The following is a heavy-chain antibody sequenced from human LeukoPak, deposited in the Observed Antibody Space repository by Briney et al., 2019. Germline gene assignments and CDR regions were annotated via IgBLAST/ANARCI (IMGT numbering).Heavy chain of an antibody. CDR1: GGSISSSSYY. V-gene: IGHV4-61*05. CDR3: ARRGGDY. D-gene: IGHD3-10*01. CDR2: IYTSGST. J-gene: IGHJ4*02. Sequence: SETLSLTCTVSGGSISSSSYYWSWIRQPPGKGLEWIGYIYTSGSTNYNPSLKSRVTISVDTSKNQFSLKLSSVTAADTAVYYWARRGGDYWGQGTLVTVSS.